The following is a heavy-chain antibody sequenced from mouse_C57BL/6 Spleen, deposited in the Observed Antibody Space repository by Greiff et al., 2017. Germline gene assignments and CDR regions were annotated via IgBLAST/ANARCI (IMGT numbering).Heavy chain of an antibody. D-gene: IGHD3-3*01. V-gene: IGHV1-64*01. J-gene: IGHJ3*01. CDR3: ARAREGIYPFAY. Sequence: VQLQQPGAELVKPGASVKLSCKASGYTFTSYWMHWVKQRPGQGLEWIGMIHPNSGSTNYNEKFKSKATLTVDKSSSTAYMQLSSLTSEDSAVYYCARAREGIYPFAYWGQGTLVTVSA. CDR1: GYTFTSYW. CDR2: IHPNSGST.